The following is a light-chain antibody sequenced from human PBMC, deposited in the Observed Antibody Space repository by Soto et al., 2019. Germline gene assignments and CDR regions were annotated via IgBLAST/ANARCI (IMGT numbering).Light chain of an antibody. Sequence: QSALTQPAFVSGSPGQPITISCTGTSSDVGGYNYVSWYQQHPGKAPKLMIYDVSNRPSGVSNRFSGSKSGNTASLTISGLQAEDEADYYCSSYTSSSFYVFGTGTKVTVL. CDR1: SSDVGGYNY. CDR2: DVS. J-gene: IGLJ1*01. CDR3: SSYTSSSFYV. V-gene: IGLV2-14*01.